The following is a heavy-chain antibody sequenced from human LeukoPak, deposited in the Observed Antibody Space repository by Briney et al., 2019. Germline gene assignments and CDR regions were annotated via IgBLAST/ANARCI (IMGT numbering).Heavy chain of an antibody. CDR3: ARGYCTGNNCRSYYYYGMDV. CDR2: IWYDGSKK. J-gene: IGHJ6*02. D-gene: IGHD2-8*02. CDR1: GFTFDTYA. Sequence: GGSLRLSCAASGFTFDTYAMHWVRQAPGEGLEWMAIIWYDGSKKEYADSVKGRFTVPRDNSKNTLDMQMNSLRAEDTAVYYCARGYCTGNNCRSYYYYGMDVWGQGTTVTVSS. V-gene: IGHV3-33*01.